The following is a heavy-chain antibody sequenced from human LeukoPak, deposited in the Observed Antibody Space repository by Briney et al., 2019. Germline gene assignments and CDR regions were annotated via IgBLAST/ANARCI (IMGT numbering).Heavy chain of an antibody. Sequence: GGSLRLSCAASGFTFSSFAMQWLRQAPAKGREWEAVISYDGTKKYYADPVKGRFTITRHNSNNTLYLQINGLRAEDTAVYYCARAYCSSTSCYAPGYWGQGTLVSVSS. D-gene: IGHD2-2*01. CDR2: ISYDGTKK. V-gene: IGHV3-30*04. CDR1: GFTFSSFA. J-gene: IGHJ4*02. CDR3: ARAYCSSTSCYAPGY.